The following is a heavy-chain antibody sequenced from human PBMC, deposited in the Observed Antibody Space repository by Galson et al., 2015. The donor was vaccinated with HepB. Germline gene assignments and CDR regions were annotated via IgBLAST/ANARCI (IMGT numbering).Heavy chain of an antibody. D-gene: IGHD2-15*01. J-gene: IGHJ4*02. CDR3: AGDTYDCSGGSCPRPLNFDY. CDR1: GGTFSSYA. V-gene: IGHV1-69*06. Sequence: SVKVSCKASGGTFSSYAISWVRQAPGQGLEWMGGIIPIFGTANYAQKFQGRVTITADKSTSTAYMELSSLRSEDTAVYYCAGDTYDCSGGSCPRPLNFDYWGQGTLVTVSS. CDR2: IIPIFGTA.